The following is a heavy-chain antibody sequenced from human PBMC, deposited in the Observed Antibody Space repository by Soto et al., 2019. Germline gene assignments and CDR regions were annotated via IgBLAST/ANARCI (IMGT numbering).Heavy chain of an antibody. CDR3: ARGSPDSYPGSRIFDF. Sequence: PGGSLRLSCAASGFTFASYAMSWVRQAPGKGLEWVSGISGSGGNTYNADSVKGRFTISRDNSKNTLYLDMISLRAEDTAVYYCARGSPDSYPGSRIFDFWGRGPMVTASS. CDR1: GFTFASYA. V-gene: IGHV3-23*01. J-gene: IGHJ4*02. D-gene: IGHD3-10*01. CDR2: ISGSGGNT.